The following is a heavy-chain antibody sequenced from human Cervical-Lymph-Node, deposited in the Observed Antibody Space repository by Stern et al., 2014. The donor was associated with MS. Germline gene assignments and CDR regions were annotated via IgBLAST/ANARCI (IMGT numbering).Heavy chain of an antibody. Sequence: QVQLQESGPGLVKPSETLSLTCTVSGGAVSDYSWTWIRQRPGKGLEWFGYISDTGTTNYNPSLHSRVTITLDTSQNQVSLRLRSVTAADTAVYYCARDPSTTASDWFFDLWGRGSLVTVSS. D-gene: IGHD2-21*02. V-gene: IGHV4-59*02. J-gene: IGHJ2*01. CDR3: ARDPSTTASDWFFDL. CDR2: ISDTGTT. CDR1: GGAVSDYS.